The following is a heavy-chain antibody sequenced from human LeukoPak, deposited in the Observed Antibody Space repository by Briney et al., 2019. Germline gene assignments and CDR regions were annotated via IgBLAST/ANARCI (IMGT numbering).Heavy chain of an antibody. CDR1: GGSIRSGSYY. Sequence: SQTLSLTCSVSGGSIRSGSYYWSWIRQPAGKGLELIGRIYTSGTTHYNPSLKSRVTITVDTSKNQFSVKLTSVTAADTAVYYCARWYSSSTGDRFDSWGQGTQVTVSS. V-gene: IGHV4-61*02. CDR3: ARWYSSSTGDRFDS. J-gene: IGHJ4*02. CDR2: IYTSGTT. D-gene: IGHD6-19*01.